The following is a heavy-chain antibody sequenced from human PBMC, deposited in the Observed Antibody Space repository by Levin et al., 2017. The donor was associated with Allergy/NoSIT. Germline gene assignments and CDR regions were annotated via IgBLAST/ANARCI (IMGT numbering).Heavy chain of an antibody. CDR3: AREHSNYGMDV. Sequence: SCAASGFTFSSYRMNWVRQAPGKGLEWVSSISSSSSYIYYADSVKGRFTISRDNAKNSLYLQMNSLRAEDTAVYYCAREHSNYGMDVWGQGTTVTVSS. V-gene: IGHV3-21*01. CDR2: ISSSSSYI. D-gene: IGHD3-3*01. J-gene: IGHJ6*02. CDR1: GFTFSSYR.